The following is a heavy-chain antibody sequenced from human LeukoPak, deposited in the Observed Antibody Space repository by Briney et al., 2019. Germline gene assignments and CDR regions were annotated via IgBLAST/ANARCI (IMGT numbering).Heavy chain of an antibody. V-gene: IGHV4-39*07. Sequence: SETLSLTCTVSGGSISSSSYYWGWIRQPPGKGLEWIGRIYNSGSTYYNPSLKSRVTISVDTSKNQFSLKLSSVTAADTAVYYCARDLNRIAPYYYMDVWGKGTSVTVSS. CDR3: ARDLNRIAPYYYMDV. J-gene: IGHJ6*03. CDR1: GGSISSSSYY. CDR2: IYNSGST. D-gene: IGHD6-13*01.